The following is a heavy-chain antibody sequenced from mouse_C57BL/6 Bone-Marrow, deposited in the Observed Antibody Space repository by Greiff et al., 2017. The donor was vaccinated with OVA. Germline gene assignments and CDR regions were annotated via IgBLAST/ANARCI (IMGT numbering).Heavy chain of an antibody. V-gene: IGHV6-3*01. J-gene: IGHJ3*01. D-gene: IGHD1-1*01. CDR1: GFTFSNYW. CDR3: TDYYGKAWFAY. Sequence: DVMLVESGGGLVQPGGSMKLSCVASGFTFSNYWMNWVRQSPEKGLEWVAQIRLKSDNYATHYADSVKGRFTISRDDSKSSVYLQMNNLRAEDTGIYYCTDYYGKAWFAYWGQGTLVTVSA. CDR2: IRLKSDNYAT.